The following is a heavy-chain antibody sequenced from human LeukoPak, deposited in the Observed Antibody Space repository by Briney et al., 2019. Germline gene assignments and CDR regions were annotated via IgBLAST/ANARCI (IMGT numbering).Heavy chain of an antibody. CDR3: ARSTRVFNYYDSRGGAFDI. CDR1: GGSISKYY. CDR2: FYYSGNT. Sequence: NPSETLSLTCTVSGGSISKYYWSWIRQPPGKGLEWIGYFYYSGNTNYNPSLKSRVTMSVDTSRNQFSLKLSSVTAADTAVYYCARSTRVFNYYDSRGGAFDIWGQGTMVTVSS. D-gene: IGHD3-22*01. J-gene: IGHJ3*02. V-gene: IGHV4-59*01.